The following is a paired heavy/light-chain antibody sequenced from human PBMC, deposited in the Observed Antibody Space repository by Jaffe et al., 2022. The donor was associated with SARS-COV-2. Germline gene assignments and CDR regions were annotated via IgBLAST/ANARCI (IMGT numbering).Heavy chain of an antibody. J-gene: IGHJ6*02. Sequence: QVQLVESGGGVVQPGRSLRLSCAASGFTFSSYGMHWVRQAPGKGLEWVAVISYDGSNKYYADSVKGRFTISRDNSKNTLYLQMNSLRAEDTAVYYCAKDGAAGDSYYYYGMDVWGQGTTVTVSS. V-gene: IGHV3-30*18. CDR2: ISYDGSNK. D-gene: IGHD3-16*01. CDR1: GFTFSSYG. CDR3: AKDGAAGDSYYYYGMDV.
Light chain of an antibody. CDR1: SNNVGNQG. V-gene: IGLV10-54*04. J-gene: IGLJ3*02. CDR2: RNN. Sequence: QAGLTQPPSVSKGLRQTATLTCTGNSNNVGNQGAAWLQQHQGHPPKLLSYRNNNRPSGISERFSASRSGNTASLTITGLQPEDEADYYCSAWDSSLSAWVFGGGTKLTVL. CDR3: SAWDSSLSAWV.